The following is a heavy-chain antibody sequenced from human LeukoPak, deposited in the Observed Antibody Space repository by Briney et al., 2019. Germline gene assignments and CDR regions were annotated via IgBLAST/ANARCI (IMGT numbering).Heavy chain of an antibody. CDR2: IYTSGST. J-gene: IGHJ3*02. D-gene: IGHD1-1*01. CDR3: ARDDLRTTGTTPRDAFDI. CDR1: GGSISSYY. Sequence: SETLSLTCTVSGGSISSYYWSWIRQPAGKGLEWIGRIYTSGSTNYNPSLKSRVTMSVDTSKNQSSLKLSSVTAADTAVYYCARDDLRTTGTTPRDAFDIWGHGTMVTVSS. V-gene: IGHV4-4*07.